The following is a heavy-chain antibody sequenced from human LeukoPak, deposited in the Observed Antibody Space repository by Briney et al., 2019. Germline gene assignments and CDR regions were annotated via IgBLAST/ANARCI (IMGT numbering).Heavy chain of an antibody. V-gene: IGHV3-23*01. CDR1: GFTFSSYA. Sequence: GGSLRLSCAASGFTFSSYAMSWVRQAPGKGLEWVSAISGSGGSTYYADSVKGRFTISRDNSKNTLYLQMNSLRAEDTAVYYCARSGYPGVYYYYYYMDVWGKGTTVTVSS. J-gene: IGHJ6*03. CDR3: ARSGYPGVYYYYYYMDV. CDR2: ISGSGGST. D-gene: IGHD3-3*01.